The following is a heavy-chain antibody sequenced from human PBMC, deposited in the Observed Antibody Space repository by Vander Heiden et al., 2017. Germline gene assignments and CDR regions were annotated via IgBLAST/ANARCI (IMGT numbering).Heavy chain of an antibody. V-gene: IGHV1-69*01. CDR2: IIPIFGTA. Sequence: QVQLVQSGAEVKKPGSSVKVSCKASGGTFSSYAIRWVRQAPGQGLEWMGGIIPIFGTANYAQKFQGRVTITADESTSTAYMELSSLRSEDTAVYYCARDPGTYYYDSSGYQYYYYYGMDVWGQGTTVTVSS. D-gene: IGHD3-22*01. CDR1: GGTFSSYA. J-gene: IGHJ6*02. CDR3: ARDPGTYYYDSSGYQYYYYYGMDV.